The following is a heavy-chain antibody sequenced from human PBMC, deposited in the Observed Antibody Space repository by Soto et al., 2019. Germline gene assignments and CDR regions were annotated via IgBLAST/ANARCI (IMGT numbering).Heavy chain of an antibody. D-gene: IGHD3-22*01. CDR1: GFTFSSYA. CDR3: AKDLRITMIVVVIGAYYFDY. V-gene: IGHV3-23*01. J-gene: IGHJ4*02. Sequence: GGSLRLSCAASGFTFSSYAMSWVRQAPGKGLEWVSAISGSGGSTYYADSVKGRFTISRDNSKNTLYLQMNSLRAEDTAVYYCAKDLRITMIVVVIGAYYFDYWGQGTLVTVSS. CDR2: ISGSGGST.